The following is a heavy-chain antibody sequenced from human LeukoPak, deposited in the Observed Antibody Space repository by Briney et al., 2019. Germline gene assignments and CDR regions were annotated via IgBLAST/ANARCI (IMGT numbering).Heavy chain of an antibody. CDR3: ARVFSYRGYFDY. D-gene: IGHD1-1*01. V-gene: IGHV4-39*07. J-gene: IGHJ4*02. CDR1: GAFISTRGYF. Sequence: PSETLSLTCTVSGAFISTRGYFWGWIRQPPGNGLEWIGSIYYSGSTYYNPSLKSRVTISVDRSKNQFSLKLSSVTAADTAVYYCARVFSYRGYFDYWGQGTLVTVSS. CDR2: IYYSGST.